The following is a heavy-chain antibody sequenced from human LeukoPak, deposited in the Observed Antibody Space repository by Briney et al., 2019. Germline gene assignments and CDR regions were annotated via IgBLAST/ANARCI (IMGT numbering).Heavy chain of an antibody. CDR1: GFTFSSYW. Sequence: GGSLRLSCAASGFTFSSYWMSWVRQAPGKGLEWVAHIKRNFEGATQHYAASVNGRFTISKDESINIVFLQMSSLRTEDTAVYFCTTEGFTYGHHSFDSWGQGTLVTVSS. V-gene: IGHV3-15*06. CDR3: TTEGFTYGHHSFDS. D-gene: IGHD5-18*01. J-gene: IGHJ4*02. CDR2: IKRNFEGATQ.